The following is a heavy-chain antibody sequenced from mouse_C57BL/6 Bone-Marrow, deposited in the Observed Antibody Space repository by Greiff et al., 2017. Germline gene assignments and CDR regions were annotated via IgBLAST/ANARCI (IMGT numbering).Heavy chain of an antibody. CDR3: ARYDYAAMDY. CDR2: ISSGGSYT. CDR1: GFTFSSYG. J-gene: IGHJ4*01. Sequence: EVKLVESGGDLEKPGGSLKLSCAASGFTFSSYGMSWVRQTPDKRLEWVATISSGGSYTYYPDSVKGRFTISRDNAKNTLYLQMSSLKSEDTAMYYCARYDYAAMDYWGQGTSVTVSS. V-gene: IGHV5-6*01.